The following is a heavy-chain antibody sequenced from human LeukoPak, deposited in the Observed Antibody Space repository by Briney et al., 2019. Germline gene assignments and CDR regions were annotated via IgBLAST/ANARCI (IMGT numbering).Heavy chain of an antibody. Sequence: SETLSLTCTVSGGSIGSSSYCWGWIRQPPGKGLEWIGSIYNSGNTHYNSSLKSRVTISVDTSKNQFSLTLTSVTAADTAVYYCARHRWTGTFNFDQWGQGTLVTVSS. CDR3: ARHRWTGTFNFDQ. CDR1: GGSIGSSSYC. J-gene: IGHJ4*02. CDR2: IYNSGNT. D-gene: IGHD1-1*01. V-gene: IGHV4-39*01.